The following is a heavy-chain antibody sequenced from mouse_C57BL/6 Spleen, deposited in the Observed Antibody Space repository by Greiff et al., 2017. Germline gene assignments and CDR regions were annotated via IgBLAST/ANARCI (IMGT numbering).Heavy chain of an antibody. CDR2: INPGSGGT. V-gene: IGHV1-54*01. J-gene: IGHJ3*01. CDR1: GYAFTNYL. D-gene: IGHD2-5*01. Sequence: QVQLKQSGAELVRPGTSVKVSCKASGYAFTNYLIEWVKQRPGQGLEWIGVINPGSGGTNYNEKFKGKATLTADKSSSTSYMQLSSLTSEDSAVYFCASSYSNYGGFAYWGQGTLVTVSA. CDR3: ASSYSNYGGFAY.